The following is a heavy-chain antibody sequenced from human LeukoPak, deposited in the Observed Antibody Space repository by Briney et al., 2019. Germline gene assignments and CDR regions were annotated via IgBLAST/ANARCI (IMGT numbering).Heavy chain of an antibody. CDR3: ARGYCSSASCYGGNIDP. D-gene: IGHD2-2*01. CDR2: ISPYSGNT. Sequence: ASVKVSCKASGYTFTSYGVNWVRQAPGQGLEWMGWISPYSGNTNYAQNLQGRVTMTTDTSTSTAYMEVRNLRSDDTAVYYCARGYCSSASCYGGNIDPWGQGTLVTVSS. J-gene: IGHJ5*02. CDR1: GYTFTSYG. V-gene: IGHV1-18*01.